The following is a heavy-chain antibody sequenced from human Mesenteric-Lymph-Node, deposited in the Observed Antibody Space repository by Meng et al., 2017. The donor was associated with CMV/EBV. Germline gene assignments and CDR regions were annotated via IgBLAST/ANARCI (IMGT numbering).Heavy chain of an antibody. V-gene: IGHV3-74*01. J-gene: IGHJ4*02. CDR2: INSEGSST. CDR1: GFTFNSYW. CDR3: ARGERYNTGWYHYDY. D-gene: IGHD6-19*01. Sequence: GESLKISCAASGFTFNSYWMHWVRQAPGKGLLWVSRINSEGSSTSYADSVKGRFTISRDNAKNTMYLQMNSLRAEDTAVYYCARGERYNTGWYHYDYWGQGTLVTAS.